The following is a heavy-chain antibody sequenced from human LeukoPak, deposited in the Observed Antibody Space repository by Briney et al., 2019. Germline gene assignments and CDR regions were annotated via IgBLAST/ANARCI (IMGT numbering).Heavy chain of an antibody. CDR2: IIPIFGTA. CDR3: ARALYDFWSGYFPRYYYYYYMDV. V-gene: IGHV1-69*01. CDR1: GGTFSSYA. Sequence: SVKVSCKASGGTFSSYAISWVRQAPGQGLELMGGIIPIFGTANYAQKFQGRVTITADESTSTAYMELSSLRSEDTAVYYCARALYDFWSGYFPRYYYYYYMDVWGKGTTVTVSS. D-gene: IGHD3-3*01. J-gene: IGHJ6*03.